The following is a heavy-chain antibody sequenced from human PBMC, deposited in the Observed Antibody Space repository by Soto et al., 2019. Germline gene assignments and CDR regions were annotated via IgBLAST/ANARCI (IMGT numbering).Heavy chain of an antibody. J-gene: IGHJ6*02. CDR2: INSDGSST. Sequence: PGGSLRLSCAASGFTFSSYWMHWVRQAPGKGLVWVSRINSDGSSTSYADSVKGRFTISRDNAKNTLYLQMNSLRAEDTAVYYCAWCSRFMTPCKYYYGMDVWGQGTTVTVSS. D-gene: IGHD3-16*01. V-gene: IGHV3-74*01. CDR1: GFTFSSYW. CDR3: AWCSRFMTPCKYYYGMDV.